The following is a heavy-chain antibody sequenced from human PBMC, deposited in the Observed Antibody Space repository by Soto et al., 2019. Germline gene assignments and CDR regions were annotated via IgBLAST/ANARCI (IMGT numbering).Heavy chain of an antibody. Sequence: SLRLSCAASGFSVSSNYMSWVRQAPGKGLEWVSVLFVGGYTYYADSVKGRFTISRDNSKNTVYLQMDRLRDDDTAVYYCAREAEIGDYVRGFDIWGQGSMVTVSS. CDR1: GFSVSSNY. D-gene: IGHD4-17*01. J-gene: IGHJ3*02. V-gene: IGHV3-53*01. CDR3: AREAEIGDYVRGFDI. CDR2: LFVGGYT.